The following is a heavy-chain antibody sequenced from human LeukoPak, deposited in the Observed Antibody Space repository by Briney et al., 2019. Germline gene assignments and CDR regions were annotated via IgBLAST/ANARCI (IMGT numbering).Heavy chain of an antibody. CDR2: INPSGGST. Sequence: GASVKVSCKASGYTFTSYYMHWVRQAPGQGLEWMGIINPSGGSTSYAQKFQGRVTMTRDTSTSTVYMELSSLRSEDTAVYYCARGGGHHSRGGRPYYYDSSGYSYTFDYWGQGTLVTVSS. V-gene: IGHV1-46*01. D-gene: IGHD3-22*01. CDR3: ARGGGHHSRGGRPYYYDSSGYSYTFDY. J-gene: IGHJ4*02. CDR1: GYTFTSYY.